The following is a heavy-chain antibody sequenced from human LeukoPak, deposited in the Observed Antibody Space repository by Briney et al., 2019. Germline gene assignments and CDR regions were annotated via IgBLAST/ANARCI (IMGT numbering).Heavy chain of an antibody. J-gene: IGHJ4*02. V-gene: IGHV3-33*01. D-gene: IGHD5-12*01. CDR2: IWYDGSNK. CDR1: GFTFSSYG. Sequence: GRSLRLSCAASGFTFSSYGMHWVRQAPGKGLERVAVIWYDGSNKYYADSVKGRFTISRDNSKNTLYLQMNSLRAEDTAVYYCARDPAIYSGYGPYDYWGQGTLVTVSS. CDR3: ARDPAIYSGYGPYDY.